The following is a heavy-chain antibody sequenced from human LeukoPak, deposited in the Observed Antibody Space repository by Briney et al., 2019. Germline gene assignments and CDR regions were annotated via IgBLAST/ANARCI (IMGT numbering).Heavy chain of an antibody. CDR1: GFTFNTYS. V-gene: IGHV3-21*06. J-gene: IGHJ4*02. CDR3: LRGDRRDY. CDR2: IDSSGGYM. Sequence: GGSLRLSCEASGFTFNTYSMNWARQAPGKGLEWVSYIDSSGGYMFYADSVKGRFIISRDNAKHSLYLQMNSLRVEDTAVYYCLRGDRRDYWGQGTLVTVSS.